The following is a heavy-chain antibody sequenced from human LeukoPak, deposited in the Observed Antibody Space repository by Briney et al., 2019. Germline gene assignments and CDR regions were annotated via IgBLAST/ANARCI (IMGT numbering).Heavy chain of an antibody. V-gene: IGHV3-48*01. J-gene: IGHJ5*02. CDR1: GFTFSSYS. D-gene: IGHD2-2*01. CDR3: AREQVVVVPAAGFDP. CDR2: ISSSSSTI. Sequence: GGSLRLSCAASGFTFSSYSMNWVRQAPGKGLEWVSYISSSSSTIYYADSVKGRFIISRDNAKNSLYLQMNSLRAEDTTVYYCAREQVVVVPAAGFDPWGQGTLVTVSS.